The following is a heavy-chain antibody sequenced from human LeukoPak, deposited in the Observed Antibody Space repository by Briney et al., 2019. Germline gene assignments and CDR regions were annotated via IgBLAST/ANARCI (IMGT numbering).Heavy chain of an antibody. CDR2: INPNSGDT. J-gene: IGHJ4*02. D-gene: IGHD6-13*01. V-gene: IGHV1-2*02. CDR3: ARAQSLTAPAGTFANS. CDR1: GYTFTGYF. Sequence: GASVNVSCKASGYTFTGYFLHWVRRAPGQGFEWMGWINPNSGDTSYTQTFQGRVTMTRDTSISTAYMELSSLRSDDTAVYYCARAQSLTAPAGTFANSWGQGTLVTVSS.